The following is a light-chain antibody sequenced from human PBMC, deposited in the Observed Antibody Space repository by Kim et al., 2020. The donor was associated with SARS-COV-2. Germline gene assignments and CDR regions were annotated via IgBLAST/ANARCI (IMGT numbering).Light chain of an antibody. CDR3: CSYAGRYTWI. J-gene: IGLJ2*01. Sequence: GQSVTISCTGTDSDVSGYDYVSCYRHHPGKAPKTMIYELNQRPSGVPDRFSASKSGNTASLTISGLQAEDEGDYYCCSYAGRYTWIFGGGTQLTVL. CDR2: ELN. CDR1: DSDVSGYDY. V-gene: IGLV2-11*01.